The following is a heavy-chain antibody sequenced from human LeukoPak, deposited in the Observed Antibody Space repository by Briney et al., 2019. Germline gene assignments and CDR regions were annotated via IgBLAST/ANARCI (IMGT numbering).Heavy chain of an antibody. V-gene: IGHV3-23*01. D-gene: IGHD3-22*01. CDR1: GFTFNQYA. CDR2: ISVSGGST. Sequence: PGGSLRLSCTPPGFTFNQYAKTWVRQAPGKGLEWVSGISVSGGSTNYADSVKGRFTISRDNSKNTLYLQMNSLRAEDTAVYYCAKSNYFDGGGYFFIDYWGQGTLVTVSS. J-gene: IGHJ4*02. CDR3: AKSNYFDGGGYFFIDY.